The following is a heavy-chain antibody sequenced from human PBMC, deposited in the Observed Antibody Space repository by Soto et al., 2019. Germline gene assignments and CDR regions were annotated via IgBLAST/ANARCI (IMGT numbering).Heavy chain of an antibody. CDR2: IIPIFGTA. J-gene: IGHJ6*02. CDR3: ARESLRSNLWLQASKYYYYYYGMDV. V-gene: IGHV1-69*13. CDR1: GGTFSSYA. Sequence: SVKVSCKASGGTFSSYAISWVRQAPGQGPEWMGGIIPIFGTANYAQKFQGRVTITADESTSTAYMELSSLRSEDTAVYYCARESLRSNLWLQASKYYYYYYGMDVWGQGTTVTVSS. D-gene: IGHD5-18*01.